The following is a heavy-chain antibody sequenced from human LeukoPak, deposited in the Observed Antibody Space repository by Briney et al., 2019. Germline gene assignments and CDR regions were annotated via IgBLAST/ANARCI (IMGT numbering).Heavy chain of an antibody. CDR2: IHHSGST. Sequence: SETLSLTCTVSGYSISSGYYWGWIRQPPGKGLERIGSIHHSGSTYYNPSLKSRVTISVDTSKNQFSLKLSSVTAADTAVYYCARLGKKRFIVLADYWGQGTLVTVSS. D-gene: IGHD7-27*01. J-gene: IGHJ4*02. CDR3: ARLGKKRFIVLADY. V-gene: IGHV4-38-2*02. CDR1: GYSISSGYY.